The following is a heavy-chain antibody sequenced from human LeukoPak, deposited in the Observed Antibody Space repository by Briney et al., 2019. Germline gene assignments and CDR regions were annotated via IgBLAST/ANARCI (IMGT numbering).Heavy chain of an antibody. Sequence: GASVKVSCKASGYTFTSCGISWVRQAPGQGLEWMGWISAYNGNTNYAQKLQGRVTMTTDTSTSTAYMELRSLRSDDTAVYYCARDPPVYYYDSSGYYDYWGQGTLVTVSS. V-gene: IGHV1-18*01. D-gene: IGHD3-22*01. CDR1: GYTFTSCG. J-gene: IGHJ4*02. CDR2: ISAYNGNT. CDR3: ARDPPVYYYDSSGYYDY.